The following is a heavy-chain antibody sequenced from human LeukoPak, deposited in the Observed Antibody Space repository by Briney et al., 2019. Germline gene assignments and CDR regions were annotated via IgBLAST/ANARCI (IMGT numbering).Heavy chain of an antibody. CDR2: IWYDGSIK. D-gene: IGHD2/OR15-2a*01. CDR3: AKADEMNMDY. J-gene: IGHJ4*02. Sequence: PGGSLRLSCSASGFTFSSYAMHWVRQAPGKGLEWVAVIWYDGSIKYYADSVKGRFTISKDNSKNTLDLQMNSLRAEDTAVYYCAKADEMNMDYWGQGTPVTVSS. V-gene: IGHV3-33*06. CDR1: GFTFSSYA.